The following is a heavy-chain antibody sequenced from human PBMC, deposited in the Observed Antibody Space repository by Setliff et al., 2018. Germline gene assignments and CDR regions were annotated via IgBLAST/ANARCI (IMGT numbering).Heavy chain of an antibody. CDR2: IYIGGSA. CDR1: GGSISSYY. J-gene: IGHJ6*03. D-gene: IGHD6-19*01. V-gene: IGHV4-4*07. Sequence: SETLSLTCTVSGGSISSYYWSWIRQPAGKGLEWIGHIYIGGSANYNPSLKSRVTMPIDTSKNQFSLKLNSVTAADMAVYYCAREQWLDPPGYYYMDVWAKGTTVTVSS. CDR3: AREQWLDPPGYYYMDV.